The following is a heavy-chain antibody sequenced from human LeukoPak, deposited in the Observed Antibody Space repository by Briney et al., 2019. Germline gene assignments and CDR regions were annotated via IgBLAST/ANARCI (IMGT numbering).Heavy chain of an antibody. CDR2: ISWNSGSI. CDR1: GFTFDDYA. V-gene: IGHV3-9*01. D-gene: IGHD6-13*01. J-gene: IGHJ3*02. CDR3: AKDRYSSSWYPGDAFDI. Sequence: GGSLRLSCAASGFTFDDYAMHWVRQAPGKGLEWVSGISWNSGSIGYADSVKGRFTISRDNAKNSLYLQMNSLRAEDTALYYCAKDRYSSSWYPGDAFDIWGQGTMVTVSS.